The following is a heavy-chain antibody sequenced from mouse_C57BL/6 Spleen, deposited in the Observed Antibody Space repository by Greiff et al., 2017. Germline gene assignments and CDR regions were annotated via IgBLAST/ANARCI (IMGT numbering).Heavy chain of an antibody. D-gene: IGHD4-1*01. V-gene: IGHV5-17*01. CDR1: GFTFSDYG. J-gene: IGHJ2*01. Sequence: EVKLMESGGGLVKPGGSLKLSCAASGFTFSDYGMHWVRQAPEKGLEWVAYISSGSSTIYYADTVQGRFTISRDNAKNTLFLQMTSLRSEDTAMYCCAQTGRGYFDYWGQGTTLTVSS. CDR3: AQTGRGYFDY. CDR2: ISSGSSTI.